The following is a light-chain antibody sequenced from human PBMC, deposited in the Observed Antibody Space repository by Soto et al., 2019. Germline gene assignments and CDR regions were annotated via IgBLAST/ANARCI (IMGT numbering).Light chain of an antibody. CDR3: QVWDRSSDHVG. CDR1: NIGDKG. Sequence: SYELTQPPSVSVAPGQTARITCGGNNIGDKGVHWYQQKPGQAPVLVVYDDSDRPSGIPERFSGSNSGNMATLTISRVEAGDEGDYYWQVWDRSSDHVGFGGGTKLTVL. CDR2: DDS. J-gene: IGLJ3*02. V-gene: IGLV3-21*02.